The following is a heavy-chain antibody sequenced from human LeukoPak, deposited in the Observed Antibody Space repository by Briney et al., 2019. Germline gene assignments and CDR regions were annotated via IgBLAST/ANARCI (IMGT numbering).Heavy chain of an antibody. CDR3: ARRAVRRGLYGDYEKTDLYDY. Sequence: SETLSLTCTVSGGSISNFYWTWIRQSPGKGLEWIGYISYSGTTKYSPSLKSRVTMSVDTSKNQLSLKLSSVTAADTAVYYCARRAVRRGLYGDYEKTDLYDYWGQGTLVTVSS. CDR1: GGSISNFY. D-gene: IGHD4-17*01. V-gene: IGHV4-59*12. CDR2: ISYSGTT. J-gene: IGHJ4*02.